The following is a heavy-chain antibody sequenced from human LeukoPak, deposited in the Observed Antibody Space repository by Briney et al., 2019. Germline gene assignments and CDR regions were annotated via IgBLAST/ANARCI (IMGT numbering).Heavy chain of an antibody. J-gene: IGHJ5*02. Sequence: SKTLSLTCTVSGGSISSYYWSWIRQPAGKGLEWIGRIYTSGSTNYNPSLKSRVTMSVDTSKNQFSLKLSSVTAADTAVYYCARVLVAPYGSGSYYNFWFDPWGQGTLVTVSS. CDR2: IYTSGST. CDR3: ARVLVAPYGSGSYYNFWFDP. D-gene: IGHD3-10*01. V-gene: IGHV4-4*07. CDR1: GGSISSYY.